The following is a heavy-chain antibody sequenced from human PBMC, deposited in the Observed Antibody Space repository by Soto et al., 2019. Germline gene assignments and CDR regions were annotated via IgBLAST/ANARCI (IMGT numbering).Heavy chain of an antibody. V-gene: IGHV3-30*04. CDR1: GFMFSADA. CDR2: ISYDGTNK. J-gene: IGHJ4*01. D-gene: IGHD6-19*01. CDR3: ARDPSPYTSAWYGVDF. Sequence: QVQLVESGGGVVQPGRSLRLSCAASGFMFSADAMLWVRQAPGKGLEWVAAISYDGTNKYYADSVKGRFTISRDNSKNTLFLQMNSLRAEVTAVYYCARDPSPYTSAWYGVDFWGHGTLVTVSS.